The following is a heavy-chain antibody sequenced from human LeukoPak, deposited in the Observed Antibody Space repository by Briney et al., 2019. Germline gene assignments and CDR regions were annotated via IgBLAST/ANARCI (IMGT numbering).Heavy chain of an antibody. V-gene: IGHV3-7*01. CDR2: IKQDGSEK. CDR1: GFTFSSYW. J-gene: IGHJ3*02. Sequence: GGSLSLSCAASGFTFSSYWMSWVRQAPGKGLEWVANIKQDGSEKYYVDSVKGRFTISRDNAKNPLYLQMNSLRAEDTAVYYCARLTVEMATIIPRDAFDIWGQGTMVTVSS. D-gene: IGHD5-24*01. CDR3: ARLTVEMATIIPRDAFDI.